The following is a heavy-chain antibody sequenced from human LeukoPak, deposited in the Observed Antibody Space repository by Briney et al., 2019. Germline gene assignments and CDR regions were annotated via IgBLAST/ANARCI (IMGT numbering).Heavy chain of an antibody. V-gene: IGHV3-53*01. CDR2: FSSDGYT. CDR3: AKITGAKSYDY. CDR1: GFNVSTNY. J-gene: IGHJ4*02. D-gene: IGHD1-26*01. Sequence: GGSLRLSCAASGFNVSTNYMSWVRQVPGKGLEWVSVFSSDGYTGYADSVKGRFTVSRDSSKNTMYLQMNSLRAEDTAVYYCAKITGAKSYDYWGQGTLVTVSS.